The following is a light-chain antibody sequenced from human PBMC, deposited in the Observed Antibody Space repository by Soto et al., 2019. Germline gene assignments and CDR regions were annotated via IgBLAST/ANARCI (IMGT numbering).Light chain of an antibody. V-gene: IGLV2-23*01. Sequence: QSVLTQPASVSGSPGQSITISCTGTSSDVGAYNLVSWYQHHPGMAPKLIIYEGSKRPSGVSNRFSASKSGNTASLTISGLQAEDEADYHCCSYAGSASHYVCGTGTKVT. CDR2: EGS. CDR1: SSDVGAYNL. CDR3: CSYAGSASHYV. J-gene: IGLJ1*01.